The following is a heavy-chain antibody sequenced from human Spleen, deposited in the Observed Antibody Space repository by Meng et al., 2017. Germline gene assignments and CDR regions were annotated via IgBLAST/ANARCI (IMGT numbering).Heavy chain of an antibody. CDR3: ARDHRDIIYYYYGMDV. D-gene: IGHD3-9*01. V-gene: IGHV3-15*01. J-gene: IGHJ6*02. CDR1: GFTFSNAY. Sequence: GESLKISWEGSGFTFSNAYMTWVRQVPGKRLEWVGRIKSKPDGETIDYAAPVKGRFTISRDDSKNTVYLQMNSLRDEDTAVYYCARDHRDIIYYYYGMDVWGQGTTVTVSS. CDR2: IKSKPDGETI.